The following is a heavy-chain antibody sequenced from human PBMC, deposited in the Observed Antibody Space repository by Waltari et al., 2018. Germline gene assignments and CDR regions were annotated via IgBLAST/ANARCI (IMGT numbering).Heavy chain of an antibody. CDR1: EFTFSSCA. D-gene: IGHD3-22*01. CDR3: ARDYCDRTYCHGMDV. V-gene: IGHV3-30*03. J-gene: IGHJ6*02. Sequence: QVQLVESGGGVVKPGRSLSLSCAASEFTFSSCARHWVRQAPGKGLEWVAVISYNERNIYYVDSVKGRFTISRDNSKKTLYLQMNSLRAEDTAVYYCARDYCDRTYCHGMDVWGRGTTVTVSS. CDR2: ISYNERNI.